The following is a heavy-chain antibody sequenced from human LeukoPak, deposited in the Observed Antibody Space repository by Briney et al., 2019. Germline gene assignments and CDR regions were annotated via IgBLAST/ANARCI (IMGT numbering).Heavy chain of an antibody. D-gene: IGHD3-22*01. Sequence: SETLSLTCTVSGGSISSYYWSWNRQPPGKGLEWIGYIYYSGSTNYNPSLKSRVTISVDTSKNQFSLKLSSVTAADTAVYYCARWGQDSSGYYYDFDYWGQGTLVIVSS. CDR3: ARWGQDSSGYYYDFDY. V-gene: IGHV4-59*01. CDR2: IYYSGST. CDR1: GGSISSYY. J-gene: IGHJ4*02.